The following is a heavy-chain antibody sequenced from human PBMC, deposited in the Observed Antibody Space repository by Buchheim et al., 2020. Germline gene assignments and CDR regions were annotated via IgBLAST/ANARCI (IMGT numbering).Heavy chain of an antibody. CDR2: GSSSDSIT. Sequence: EVQLLESGGGLAQPGGSLSLSCAASGFTFSTYAMSWVRQAPGKGLEWVSSGSSSDSITYYSDSVKGRFTVSRDNSKNTLHLQMNSLRAEDTAIYYCAKEFRNYDFWSGYGFDFWGQGTL. J-gene: IGHJ4*02. V-gene: IGHV3-23*01. CDR3: AKEFRNYDFWSGYGFDF. CDR1: GFTFSTYA. D-gene: IGHD3-3*01.